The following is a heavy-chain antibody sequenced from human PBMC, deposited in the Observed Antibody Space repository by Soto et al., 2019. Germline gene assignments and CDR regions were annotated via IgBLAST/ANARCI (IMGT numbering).Heavy chain of an antibody. CDR1: GYTFTSYG. CDR3: ARDLFNWNYEAGWFDP. Sequence: GASVKVSCKASGYTFTSYGISWVRQAPGQGLEWMGWISAYNGNTNYAQKLQGRVTMTTDTSTSTAYMELRSLRSDDTAVYYCARDLFNWNYEAGWFDPWGQEPWSPSPQ. CDR2: ISAYNGNT. D-gene: IGHD1-7*01. V-gene: IGHV1-18*01. J-gene: IGHJ5*02.